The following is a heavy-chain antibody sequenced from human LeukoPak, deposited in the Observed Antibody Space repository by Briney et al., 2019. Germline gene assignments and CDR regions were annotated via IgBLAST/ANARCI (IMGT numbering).Heavy chain of an antibody. CDR2: ISSSSSYI. D-gene: IGHD4-17*01. V-gene: IGHV3-21*01. Sequence: GGSLRLSCAASGFTFSDYAMNWVRQAPGKGLEWVSSISSSSSYIYYADSVKGRFTISRDNAKNSLYLQMNSLRAEDTAVYYCARDWGTVPYAFDIWGQGTMVTVSS. CDR3: ARDWGTVPYAFDI. CDR1: GFTFSDYA. J-gene: IGHJ3*02.